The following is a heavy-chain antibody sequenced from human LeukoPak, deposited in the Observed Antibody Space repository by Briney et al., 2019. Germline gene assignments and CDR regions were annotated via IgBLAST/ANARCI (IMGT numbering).Heavy chain of an antibody. J-gene: IGHJ6*04. D-gene: IGHD3-16*01. CDR3: AKSVDSLADFPYGMDV. CDR1: GFTLNRYD. Sequence: GGSLRLSCAASGFTLNRYDMRWARQAPGKALEWLSAYSSSGGNTYYADSVKGRFTISRDNSKNTLYLQMNSLRAEDTAVYYCAKSVDSLADFPYGMDVWGKGTPVTVSS. CDR2: YSSSGGNT. V-gene: IGHV3-23*01.